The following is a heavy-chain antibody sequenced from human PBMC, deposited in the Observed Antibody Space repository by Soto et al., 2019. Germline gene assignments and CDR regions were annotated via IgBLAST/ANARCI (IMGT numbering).Heavy chain of an antibody. V-gene: IGHV4-34*01. CDR1: GGSFSGYY. CDR3: ARGSLRFNWNDQGDYYGMDV. Sequence: SETLSLTCAVYGGSFSGYYWSWIRQPPGKGLEWIGEINHSGSTNYNPSLKSRVTISVDTSKNQFSLKLSSVTAADTAVYYCARGSLRFNWNDQGDYYGMDVWGQGTTVTVSS. D-gene: IGHD1-1*01. CDR2: INHSGST. J-gene: IGHJ6*02.